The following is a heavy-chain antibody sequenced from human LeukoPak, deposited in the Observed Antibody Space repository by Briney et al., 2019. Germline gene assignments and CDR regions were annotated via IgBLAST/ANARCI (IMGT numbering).Heavy chain of an antibody. D-gene: IGHD1-14*01. V-gene: IGHV3-74*01. CDR2: INNDGGGK. CDR1: GFIFSSYW. Sequence: GGSLRLSCAASGFIFSSYWMYWVRQAPGKGLEYVSRINNDGGGKTYAESVKGRFTVSRDNGKNTVFLQMNSLRAEDTAMYYCARGGPDHAFDFWVQGTMVTVSS. J-gene: IGHJ3*01. CDR3: ARGGPDHAFDF.